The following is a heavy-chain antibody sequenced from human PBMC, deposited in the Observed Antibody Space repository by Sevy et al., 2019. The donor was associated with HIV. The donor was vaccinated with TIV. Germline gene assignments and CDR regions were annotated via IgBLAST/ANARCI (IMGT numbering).Heavy chain of an antibody. D-gene: IGHD3-10*02. CDR2: VNH. J-gene: IGHJ2*01. Sequence: SETLSLTCAVSGGSFSGFSWNWIRQPPGKGLEWIGEVNHYSPSLKSRATISLDTSKNQFSLKLHSVTAADTALYFCGRGVEGVVPSPIFGWGPWAKYWSFDLWGRGTLVTVSS. CDR1: GGSFSGFS. CDR3: GRGVEGVVPSPIFGWGPWAKYWSFDL. V-gene: IGHV4-34*01.